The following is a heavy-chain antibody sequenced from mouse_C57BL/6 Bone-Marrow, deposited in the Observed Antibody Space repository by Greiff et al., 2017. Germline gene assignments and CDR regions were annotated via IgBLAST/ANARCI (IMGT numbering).Heavy chain of an antibody. CDR1: GYTFTDYN. Sequence: EVQLQQSGPELVKPGASVKIPCKASGYTFTDYNMDWVKQSHGKSLEWIGDINPNNGGTIYNQKFKGKATLTVDKSSSTAYMELRSLTSEDTAVYYCARGDYPAWFAYWGQGTLVTVSA. D-gene: IGHD2-4*01. J-gene: IGHJ3*01. V-gene: IGHV1-18*01. CDR2: INPNNGGT. CDR3: ARGDYPAWFAY.